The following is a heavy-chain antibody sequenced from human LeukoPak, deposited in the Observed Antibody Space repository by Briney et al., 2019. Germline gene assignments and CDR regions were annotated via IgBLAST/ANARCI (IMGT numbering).Heavy chain of an antibody. CDR2: IYSGGST. D-gene: IGHD3-3*01. Sequence: PGGSLRLSCAASGFTVSSNYMSWVRQAPGKGLEWVSVIYSGGSTYYADSVKGRFTISRDNSKNTLYLQMNSLRAEDTAVYYCARDHSYDFWSGSFNLFDYWGQGTLVTVSS. V-gene: IGHV3-53*01. CDR3: ARDHSYDFWSGSFNLFDY. J-gene: IGHJ4*02. CDR1: GFTVSSNY.